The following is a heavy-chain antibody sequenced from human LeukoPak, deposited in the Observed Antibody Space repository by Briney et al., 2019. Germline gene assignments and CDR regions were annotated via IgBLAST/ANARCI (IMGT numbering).Heavy chain of an antibody. CDR1: GGSISSSSYY. J-gene: IGHJ4*02. V-gene: IGHV4-39*07. Sequence: SETLSLTCTVSGGSISSSSYYWGWICQPPGKGLEWIGSIYYSGSTNYNPSLKSRVTISVDTSKNQFSLKLSSVTAADTAVYYCARGSRVYSYSSGWFPFDYWGQGTLVTVSS. CDR3: ARGSRVYSYSSGWFPFDY. D-gene: IGHD6-19*01. CDR2: IYYSGST.